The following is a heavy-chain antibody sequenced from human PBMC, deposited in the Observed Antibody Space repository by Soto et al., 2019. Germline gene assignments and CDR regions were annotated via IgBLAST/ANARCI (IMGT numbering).Heavy chain of an antibody. V-gene: IGHV3-7*01. CDR3: ARDSEGIWFGEGGDAFDI. D-gene: IGHD3-10*01. J-gene: IGHJ3*02. CDR1: GFTFSSYW. CDR2: IKQDGSEK. Sequence: GGSLRLSCAASGFTFSSYWMSWVRQAPGKGLEWVANIKQDGSEKYYVDSVKGRFTISRDNAKNSLYLQMNSLRAEDTAVYYCARDSEGIWFGEGGDAFDIWGQGTMVTVSS.